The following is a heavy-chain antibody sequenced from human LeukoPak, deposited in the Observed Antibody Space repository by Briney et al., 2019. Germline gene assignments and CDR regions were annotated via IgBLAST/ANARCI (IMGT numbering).Heavy chain of an antibody. CDR1: GFNFNIYA. V-gene: IGHV3-23*01. CDR2: ISGGRATGVIT. J-gene: IGHJ4*02. Sequence: GGSLRLSCVASGFNFNIYAMCWVRQAPGKGLEWVSAISGGRATGVITHYADSVKGRVTISRDNSKNTLYQQMNSLRAEDTAVYYCANNWNFDNWGQGALVTVSS. CDR3: ANNWNFDN. D-gene: IGHD1-1*01.